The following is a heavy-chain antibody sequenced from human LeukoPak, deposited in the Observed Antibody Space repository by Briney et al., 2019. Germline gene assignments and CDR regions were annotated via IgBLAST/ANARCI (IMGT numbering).Heavy chain of an antibody. Sequence: GASVKVSCKTSGYTFTAYYVHWLRQAPGQGPEWMGWINPNSGGTKYAPRFQGRVTLTRDTSISTAHLELGGLTSDDTAVYFCARGYYGSGSYFMFWGQGTLVTVSS. V-gene: IGHV1-2*02. CDR1: GYTFTAYY. J-gene: IGHJ4*02. CDR3: ARGYYGSGSYFMF. D-gene: IGHD3-10*01. CDR2: INPNSGGT.